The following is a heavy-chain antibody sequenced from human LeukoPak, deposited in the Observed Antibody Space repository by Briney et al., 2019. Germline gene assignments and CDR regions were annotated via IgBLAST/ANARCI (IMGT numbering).Heavy chain of an antibody. J-gene: IGHJ4*02. CDR3: AREGYSYGSKYFDY. CDR2: IYYSGST. V-gene: IGHV4-59*01. D-gene: IGHD5-18*01. Sequence: KPSETLSLTCTVSGVSISSYYWSWIRQPPGKGLEWIGYIYYSGSTNYNPSLKSRVTIQVDTSKNQFSLKLTSVTAADTAVYYCAREGYSYGSKYFDYWGQGTLVTVSS. CDR1: GVSISSYY.